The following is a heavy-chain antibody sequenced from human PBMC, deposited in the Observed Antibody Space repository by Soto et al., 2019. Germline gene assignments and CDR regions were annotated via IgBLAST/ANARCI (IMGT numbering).Heavy chain of an antibody. CDR2: ISAYNGNT. Sequence: ASVKVSCKASGYTFTSYGISWVRQAPGQGLEWMGWISAYNGNTNYAQKLQGRVTMTTGTSTSTAYMELRSLRSDDTAVYYCARAQNYYDSSGHWFDPWGQGTLVTVSS. CDR3: ARAQNYYDSSGHWFDP. CDR1: GYTFTSYG. J-gene: IGHJ5*02. V-gene: IGHV1-18*04. D-gene: IGHD3-22*01.